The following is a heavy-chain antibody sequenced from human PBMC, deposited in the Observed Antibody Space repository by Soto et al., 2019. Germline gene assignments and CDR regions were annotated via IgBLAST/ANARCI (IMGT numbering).Heavy chain of an antibody. CDR3: AKGSAGASPFSFDF. V-gene: IGHV3-23*01. J-gene: IGHJ4*02. D-gene: IGHD3-3*01. Sequence: GGSLRLSCAGSGFSFSRYAMSWIRQTPRTGLEWVAAISGGGGYTYSADSVKGRFTIYRDNSKNTLYLQMDSLRVEDTAVYFYAKGSAGASPFSFDFWGRESLVTVSS. CDR1: GFSFSRYA. CDR2: ISGGGGYT.